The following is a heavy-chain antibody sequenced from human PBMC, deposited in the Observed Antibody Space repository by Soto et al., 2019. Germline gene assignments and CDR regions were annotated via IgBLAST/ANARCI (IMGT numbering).Heavy chain of an antibody. CDR3: AKDSKSGWSPGVPAPFDY. V-gene: IGHV3-23*01. D-gene: IGHD6-19*01. Sequence: EVQLLGSGGGLVQPGGSLRLSCAASGFTFSSYAMSWVRQAPGKGLEWVSAISGSGGSTYYADSVKGRFTISRDNSKNTLYLQMNSLRAEDTAVYYCAKDSKSGWSPGVPAPFDYWGQGTLVTVSS. CDR1: GFTFSSYA. J-gene: IGHJ4*02. CDR2: ISGSGGST.